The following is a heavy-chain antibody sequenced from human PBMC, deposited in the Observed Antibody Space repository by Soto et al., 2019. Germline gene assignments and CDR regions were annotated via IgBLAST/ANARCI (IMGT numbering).Heavy chain of an antibody. D-gene: IGHD1-26*01. CDR3: TTTSGSYCPHFDY. Sequence: GGSLRLSCAASGFTFSNAWMNWVRQAPGKGLEWVGRIKSKTDGGTTDYAAPVKGRFTISRDDSKNTLYLQMNSLKTEDTAVYYCTTTSGSYCPHFDYWGQGTLVTVSS. CDR1: GFTFSNAW. J-gene: IGHJ4*02. CDR2: IKSKTDGGTT. V-gene: IGHV3-15*07.